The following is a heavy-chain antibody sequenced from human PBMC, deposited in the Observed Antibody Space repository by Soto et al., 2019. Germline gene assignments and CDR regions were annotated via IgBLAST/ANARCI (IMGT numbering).Heavy chain of an antibody. V-gene: IGHV4-59*01. Sequence: SETLSLTCSVSGAPITTYYWSWIRQPPGKGLEWIGSISYSGSTKYNPSLESRVMISLDTSKNQFSLRLTSVTAADTALYYCARDWDSSGLFDPWGQGALVTVSS. CDR1: GAPITTYY. J-gene: IGHJ5*02. CDR3: ARDWDSSGLFDP. D-gene: IGHD3-10*01. CDR2: ISYSGST.